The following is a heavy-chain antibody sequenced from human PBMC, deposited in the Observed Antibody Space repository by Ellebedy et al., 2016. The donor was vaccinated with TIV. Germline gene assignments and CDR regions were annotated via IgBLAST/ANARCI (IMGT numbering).Heavy chain of an antibody. CDR3: ARARSGSYLFDY. Sequence: GESLKISCAASGFTFSSYAMSWVRQAPGKGLEWVSAISGSGGSTYYADSVKGRFTISRDNAKNSLYLQMNSLRAEDTAVYYCARARSGSYLFDYWGQGTLVTVSS. CDR1: GFTFSSYA. J-gene: IGHJ4*02. D-gene: IGHD1-26*01. CDR2: ISGSGGST. V-gene: IGHV3-23*01.